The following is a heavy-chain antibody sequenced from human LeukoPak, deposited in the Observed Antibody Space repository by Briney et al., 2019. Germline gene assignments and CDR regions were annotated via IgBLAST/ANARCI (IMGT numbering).Heavy chain of an antibody. CDR3: ARIVVNSIAVAHWFDP. Sequence: GGSLRLSCAASGFTVSSNYMSWVRQAPGKGLGWVSVIYSGGSTYYADSVKGRFTISRDNSKNTLYLQMNSLRAEDTAVYYRARIVVNSIAVAHWFDPWGQGTLVTVCS. CDR1: GFTVSSNY. D-gene: IGHD6-19*01. J-gene: IGHJ5*02. V-gene: IGHV3-53*01. CDR2: IYSGGST.